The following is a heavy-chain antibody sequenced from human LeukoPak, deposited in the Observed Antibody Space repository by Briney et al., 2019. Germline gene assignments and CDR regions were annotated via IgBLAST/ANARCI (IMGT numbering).Heavy chain of an antibody. CDR2: ISYDGSNK. CDR3: AKDWTSHNGVYDCLDF. V-gene: IGHV3-30*04. D-gene: IGHD3-16*01. Sequence: GGSLRLSCAASGFTFSSYAMHWVRQAPGKGLEWVAVISYDGSNKYYADSVKGRFTISRDNTRYTLYLQMNRLRAEDSALYYCAKDWTSHNGVYDCLDFWGQGTQVTVSS. CDR1: GFTFSSYA. J-gene: IGHJ4*02.